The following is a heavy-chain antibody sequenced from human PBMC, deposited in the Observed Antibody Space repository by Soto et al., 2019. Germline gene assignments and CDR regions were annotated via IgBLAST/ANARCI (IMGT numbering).Heavy chain of an antibody. CDR1: GFTFTNYG. D-gene: IGHD6-13*01. V-gene: IGHV3-30*03. J-gene: IGHJ4*02. Sequence: QVQLVESGGGEVQPGKSLRLSCAASGFTFTNYGMHWVRQAPGKGLECVALISYDGTNKFYADSVKGRFTVSRDNSKNALYLQMNSLRPEDPAVYYCGAGQYFSDYWGQGTLVSLSS. CDR2: ISYDGTNK. CDR3: GAGQYFSDY.